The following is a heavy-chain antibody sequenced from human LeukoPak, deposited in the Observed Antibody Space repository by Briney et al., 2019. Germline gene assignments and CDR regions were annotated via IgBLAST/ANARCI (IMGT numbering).Heavy chain of an antibody. CDR2: IFYSGST. D-gene: IGHD1-26*01. CDR1: GASVSSSSYY. Sequence: PSETLPLTCTVSGASVSSSSYYWEWIRQPPGKGLEWVGSIFYSGSTSYNPSLKSRVTMSVDTSKNQFSLRLSPVTATDTAVYYCATRRSGSHPYYWGQGTLVTVSS. J-gene: IGHJ4*02. CDR3: ATRRSGSHPYY. V-gene: IGHV4-39*01.